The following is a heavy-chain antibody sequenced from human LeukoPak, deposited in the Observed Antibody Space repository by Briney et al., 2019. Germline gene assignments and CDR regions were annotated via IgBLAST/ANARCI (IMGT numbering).Heavy chain of an antibody. D-gene: IGHD3-3*01. V-gene: IGHV1-69*05. CDR3: ARDRYDFWSGYYTGYFDY. J-gene: IGHJ4*02. Sequence: SVKVSCKASGGTFSSYAISWVRQAPGQGLEWMGGIIPFFGTANYAQKLQGRVTMTTDTSTSTAYMELRSLRSDDTAVYYCARDRYDFWSGYYTGYFDYWGQGTLVTVSS. CDR1: GGTFSSYA. CDR2: IIPFFGTA.